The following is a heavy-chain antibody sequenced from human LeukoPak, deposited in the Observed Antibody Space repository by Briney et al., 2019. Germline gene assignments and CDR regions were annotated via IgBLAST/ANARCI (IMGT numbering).Heavy chain of an antibody. J-gene: IGHJ3*02. Sequence: SQTLSLTCGISGDSVSSNSAAWNWIRQSPSRGFEWLGGTYYRSKWYNEYAISVKSRIVIKPDTSKNQFSLQLNSVTPEDTAVYYCVRDNKAISVGAAFDIWGQGTMVTVSS. CDR1: GDSVSSNSAA. CDR3: VRDNKAISVGAAFDI. V-gene: IGHV6-1*01. D-gene: IGHD2-2*02. CDR2: TYYRSKWYN.